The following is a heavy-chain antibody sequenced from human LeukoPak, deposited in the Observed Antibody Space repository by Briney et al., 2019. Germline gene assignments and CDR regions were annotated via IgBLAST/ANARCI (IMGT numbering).Heavy chain of an antibody. J-gene: IGHJ4*02. Sequence: SETPSLTCAVSGSSITSNYFWAWFGQPPGEGLEWIATIYHSWGIYFNPSLKSRDSISLDPSNNQFFLKLASVTAADTAIYYCARNVTAGFFDYWGQGILITVSS. CDR1: GSSITSNYF. V-gene: IGHV4-38-2*01. CDR2: IYHSWGI. D-gene: IGHD1-1*01. CDR3: ARNVTAGFFDY.